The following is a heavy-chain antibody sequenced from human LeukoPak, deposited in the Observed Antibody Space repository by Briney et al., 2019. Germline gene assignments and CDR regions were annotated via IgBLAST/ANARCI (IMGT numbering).Heavy chain of an antibody. Sequence: SETLSLTCGVSSGSISSGIWWSWVRQPPGKGLEWIGEIYHSGSTNYNPSLKSRATISVDKSKGQFSLKLSSVTAADTAVYYCARKSLSGWYNYYYMDVWGKGTTVTVSS. V-gene: IGHV4-4*02. CDR3: ARKSLSGWYNYYYMDV. CDR1: SGSISSGIW. CDR2: IYHSGST. D-gene: IGHD6-19*01. J-gene: IGHJ6*03.